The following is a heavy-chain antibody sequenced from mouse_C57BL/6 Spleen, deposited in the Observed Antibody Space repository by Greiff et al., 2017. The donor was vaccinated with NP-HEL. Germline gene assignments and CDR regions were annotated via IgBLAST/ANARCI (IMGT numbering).Heavy chain of an antibody. D-gene: IGHD1-1*01. J-gene: IGHJ2*01. Sequence: EVQRVESEGGLVQPGSSMKLSCTASGFTFSDYYMAWVRQVPEKGLEWVANINYDGSSTYYLDSLKSRFIISRDNAKNILYLQMSSLKSEDTATYYCARDSDYYGFDYWGQGTTLTVSS. CDR1: GFTFSDYY. CDR2: INYDGSST. V-gene: IGHV5-16*01. CDR3: ARDSDYYGFDY.